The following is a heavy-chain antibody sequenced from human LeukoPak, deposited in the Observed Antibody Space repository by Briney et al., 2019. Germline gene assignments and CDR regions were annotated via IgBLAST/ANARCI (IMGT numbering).Heavy chain of an antibody. Sequence: WGSLRLSCAASGFTLSSYAMSWVRQGPGKGLEWVAAISVSGNTYHADSLKGRATISRDSSKNTLYLQMNSLRAGDAALYYCAKEPVTTCSGAYCYPFDYWSQGTLVNVSS. CDR2: ISVSGNT. CDR1: GFTLSSYA. V-gene: IGHV3-23*01. CDR3: AKEPVTTCSGAYCYPFDY. D-gene: IGHD2-15*01. J-gene: IGHJ4*02.